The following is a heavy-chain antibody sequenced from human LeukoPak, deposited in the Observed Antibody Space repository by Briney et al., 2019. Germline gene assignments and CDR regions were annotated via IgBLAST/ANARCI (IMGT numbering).Heavy chain of an antibody. Sequence: GGSLRLSCAASGFTFSTYEINWVRQAPGKGLEWLSHISTSGSSIHYADSVKGRFTISRDNAKNSLYLQMNSLRVEDTAVYYCARDATTELGAVYMDVWGKGTTVTISS. J-gene: IGHJ6*03. V-gene: IGHV3-48*03. CDR1: GFTFSTYE. D-gene: IGHD4/OR15-4a*01. CDR2: ISTSGSSI. CDR3: ARDATTELGAVYMDV.